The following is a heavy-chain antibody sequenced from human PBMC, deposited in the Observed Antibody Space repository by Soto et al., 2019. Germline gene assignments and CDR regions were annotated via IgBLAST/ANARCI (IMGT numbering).Heavy chain of an antibody. J-gene: IGHJ5*02. CDR3: ARAGRSIAAAGAWWFDP. D-gene: IGHD6-13*01. CDR1: GYTLTSYA. V-gene: IGHV1-3*01. Sequence: GASVTVCCKASGYTLTSYAMHWVRQATEQRLEWMGWINAGNGNTKYSQKFQGRVTITRDTSASTAYMELSSLRSEDTAVYYCARAGRSIAAAGAWWFDPWGQGTLVTVSS. CDR2: INAGNGNT.